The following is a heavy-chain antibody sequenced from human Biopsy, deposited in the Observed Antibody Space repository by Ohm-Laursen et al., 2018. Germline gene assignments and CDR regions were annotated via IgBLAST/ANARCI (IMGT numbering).Heavy chain of an antibody. D-gene: IGHD3-22*01. CDR1: GDSISTYY. CDR2: IYYTGNT. V-gene: IGHV4-59*01. J-gene: IGHJ2*01. CDR3: ARDRGYYSDRTVPGYFDL. Sequence: SDTLSLTCTVSGDSISTYYWSWIRQPPGKGLQWIGYIYYTGNTVYNPSLQSRVTISVDTSKNHFSLRLRSMTPADTAMYYCARDRGYYSDRTVPGYFDLWGRGTLVTVSS.